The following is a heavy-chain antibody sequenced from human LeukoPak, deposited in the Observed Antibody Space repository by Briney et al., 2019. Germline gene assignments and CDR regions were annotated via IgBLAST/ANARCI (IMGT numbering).Heavy chain of an antibody. CDR1: GFTFDDYA. Sequence: GGSLRLSCAASGFTFDDYAMHWVRQAPGKGLEWVSGISWNSGSIGYADSVKGRFTISRDNAKNSLYLQMNSLKTEDTAVYYCTRSLAAADGGDYWGQGTLVTVSS. CDR3: TRSLAAADGGDY. D-gene: IGHD6-13*01. CDR2: ISWNSGSI. V-gene: IGHV3-9*01. J-gene: IGHJ4*02.